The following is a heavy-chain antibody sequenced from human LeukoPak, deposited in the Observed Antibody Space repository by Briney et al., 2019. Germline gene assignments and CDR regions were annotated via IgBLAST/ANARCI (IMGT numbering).Heavy chain of an antibody. CDR3: ARARDWLDAFDI. CDR1: GFIFDTYA. D-gene: IGHD3-9*01. V-gene: IGHV3-30-3*01. Sequence: PGGSLRLSCAASGFIFDTYALHWVRQAPGKGLEWVAVISYDGSNKYYADSVKGRFTISRDNSKNTLYLQMNSLRAEDTAVYYCARARDWLDAFDIWGQGTMVTVSS. CDR2: ISYDGSNK. J-gene: IGHJ3*02.